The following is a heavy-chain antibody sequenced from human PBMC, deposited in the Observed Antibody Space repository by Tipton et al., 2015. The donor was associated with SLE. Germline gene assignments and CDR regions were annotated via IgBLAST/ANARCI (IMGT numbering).Heavy chain of an antibody. J-gene: IGHJ6*02. Sequence: TLSLTCTVSGGSISSSSYYWGWIRQPPGKGLEWIGSIYYSGSTYYNPARKSRVTISVDTSKNQFSLKLSSVTAADTAVYYCARGHTAMVGSLYYYGMDVWGQGTTVTVSS. CDR3: ARGHTAMVGSLYYYGMDV. V-gene: IGHV4-39*07. CDR1: GGSISSSSYY. D-gene: IGHD5-18*01. CDR2: IYYSGST.